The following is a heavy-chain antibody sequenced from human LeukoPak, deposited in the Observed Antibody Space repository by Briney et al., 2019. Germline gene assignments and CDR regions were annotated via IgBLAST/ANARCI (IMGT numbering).Heavy chain of an antibody. D-gene: IGHD4-17*01. CDR3: TRMRYGDRLYYFDY. V-gene: IGHV3-53*01. CDR2: IFGGGGT. J-gene: IGHJ4*02. CDR1: GFTVSSNY. Sequence: PGGSLRLSCAAFGFTVSSNYMSWVRQAPGKGLEWVSVIFGGGGTYYGDSVRGRFTISRDNSKNTLYLQVNSLRAEDTAVYYCTRMRYGDRLYYFDYWGQGSLVTVSS.